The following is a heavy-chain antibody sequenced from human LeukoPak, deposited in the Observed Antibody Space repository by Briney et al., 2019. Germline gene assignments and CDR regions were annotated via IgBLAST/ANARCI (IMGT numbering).Heavy chain of an antibody. CDR2: INPSTGGT. CDR3: AREITMIPYY. J-gene: IGHJ4*02. D-gene: IGHD3-22*01. V-gene: IGHV1-2*06. CDR1: GYTFIGYY. Sequence: ALVKVSCKASGYTFIGYYMNWVRQAPGQGLEWMGRINPSTGGTNYAQKFQGRVTMTRDTSITTVYMELNGLTSDDTAVYYCAREITMIPYYWGQGTLVTVSS.